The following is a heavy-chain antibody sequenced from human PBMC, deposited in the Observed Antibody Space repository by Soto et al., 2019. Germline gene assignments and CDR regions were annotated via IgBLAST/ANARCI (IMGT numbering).Heavy chain of an antibody. J-gene: IGHJ4*02. Sequence: GGSRRLSWVGSGFSLANFPVSWVRQTPGKGLEWISYISPRGDNIYYTESVKGRFTISTDNPRNPLYLQMNSLRDEDAALYYCAKGPHPNMGWPYSFASWGQGAPAPVSS. CDR3: AKGPHPNMGWPYSFAS. D-gene: IGHD1-26*01. V-gene: IGHV3-48*02. CDR1: GFSLANFP. CDR2: ISPRGDNI.